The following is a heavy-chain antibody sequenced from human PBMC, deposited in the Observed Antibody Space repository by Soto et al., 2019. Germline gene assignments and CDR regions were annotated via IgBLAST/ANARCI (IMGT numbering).Heavy chain of an antibody. D-gene: IGHD2-2*01. Sequence: ASVKVSCKASGFTFTSSAMQWVRQARGQRLEWIGWIVVGSGNTNYAQKFQERVTITRDMSTSTAYMELSSLRSEDTAVYYCAAEPYPGPAFDIWGQGTMDTVSS. V-gene: IGHV1-58*02. CDR3: AAEPYPGPAFDI. CDR2: IVVGSGNT. J-gene: IGHJ3*02. CDR1: GFTFTSSA.